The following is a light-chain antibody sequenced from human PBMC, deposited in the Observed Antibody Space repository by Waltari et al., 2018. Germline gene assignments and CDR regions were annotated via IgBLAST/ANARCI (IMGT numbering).Light chain of an antibody. CDR2: WAS. CDR1: QSVLDISKNMNY. V-gene: IGKV4-1*01. J-gene: IGKJ1*01. Sequence: DIVMTQSPDPLAVSLGERATIICKSSQSVLDISKNMNYLAWFQQKPGQPPQLLIYWASARDSGVPDRFSGSGSGTDFTLTISSLQAEDVAFYYCQQYYTPPWTFGQGTKVEI. CDR3: QQYYTPPWT.